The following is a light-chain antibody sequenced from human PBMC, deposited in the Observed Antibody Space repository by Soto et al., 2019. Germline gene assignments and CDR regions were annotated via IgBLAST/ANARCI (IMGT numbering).Light chain of an antibody. CDR1: QSVSSSE. J-gene: IGKJ4*01. CDR3: QQYGTSPPLP. Sequence: EIVLTQSPGTLSLSPGERATLSCRASQSVSSSELAWYQQKRDQAPRLLVYGAYSRSTGIPDRFSGCGSGTDFTLTISRLEPEYFGVYYCQQYGTSPPLPFGGGTKVEIK. V-gene: IGKV3-20*01. CDR2: GAY.